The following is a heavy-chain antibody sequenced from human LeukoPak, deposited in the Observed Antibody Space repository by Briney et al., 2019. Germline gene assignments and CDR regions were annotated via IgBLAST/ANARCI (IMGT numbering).Heavy chain of an antibody. V-gene: IGHV3-7*04. J-gene: IGHJ5*02. D-gene: IGHD3-3*01. Sequence: PGGSLRLPCAASGFTFSNYWMSWVRQAPGKGLEWVAHIKEDGSEKYYVDSVKGRFTISRDNAKNSLFLQMNSLSAEDTAVYYCAKDPLTIFGVVIPKYNWFDPWGQGTLVTVSS. CDR1: GFTFSNYW. CDR3: AKDPLTIFGVVIPKYNWFDP. CDR2: IKEDGSEK.